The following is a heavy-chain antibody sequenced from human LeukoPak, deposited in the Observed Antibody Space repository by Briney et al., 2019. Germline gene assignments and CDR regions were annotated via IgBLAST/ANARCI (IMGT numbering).Heavy chain of an antibody. Sequence: GGSLRLSCAASGFTFSSNYMSWVRQAPGKGLEWVSVIYRGGSTYYADSVKGGLTLSRDNSKNTLYLQIDSLRAKDTSVSYCANGYSRTWYNYCGHGTPGTAS. J-gene: IGHJ4*01. D-gene: IGHD6-13*01. CDR2: IYRGGST. CDR1: GFTFSSNY. CDR3: ANGYSRTWYNY. V-gene: IGHV3-53*01.